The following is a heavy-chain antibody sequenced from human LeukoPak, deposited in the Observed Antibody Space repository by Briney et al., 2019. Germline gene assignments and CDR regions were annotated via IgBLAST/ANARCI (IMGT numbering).Heavy chain of an antibody. CDR3: ARDTTDDYGDYYFDY. D-gene: IGHD4-17*01. J-gene: IGHJ4*02. CDR2: ISGSSTTI. CDR1: GFSFSAYS. Sequence: GGSLRLSCAASGFSFSAYSMTWVRQAPGKGLEWVSYISGSSTTIHYADSVKGRFTVSRDNAKNSLYLQMNSLRAEDTAVYYCARDTTDDYGDYYFDYWGQGTLVTVSS. V-gene: IGHV3-48*04.